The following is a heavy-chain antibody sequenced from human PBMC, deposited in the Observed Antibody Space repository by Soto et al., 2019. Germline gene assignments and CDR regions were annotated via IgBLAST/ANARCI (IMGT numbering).Heavy chain of an antibody. CDR1: GYTFTSYG. D-gene: IGHD1-7*01. CDR2: ISAYNGNT. Sequence: ASVKVSCKASGYTFTSYGISWVRQAPGQGLEWMGWISAYNGNTNYAQKLQGRVTMTTDTSTSTAYMELRSLRSDDTAVYYCARAINNWNYGFQSWFDPWGQGTLVTVSS. V-gene: IGHV1-18*01. CDR3: ARAINNWNYGFQSWFDP. J-gene: IGHJ5*02.